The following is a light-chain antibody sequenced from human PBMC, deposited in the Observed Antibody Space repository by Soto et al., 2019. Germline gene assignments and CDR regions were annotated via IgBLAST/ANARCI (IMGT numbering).Light chain of an antibody. CDR3: QQYYSYPLT. Sequence: EIVLTQSPGALSLSPGERATLSFRASQTASSSHLAWYQQKPGQAPRLLIYDASSRATGISDRFSGSGSGTDFTLTISRLEPEDFATYYCQQYYSYPLTIGGGTQVEIK. CDR2: DAS. V-gene: IGKV3-20*01. CDR1: QTASSSH. J-gene: IGKJ4*01.